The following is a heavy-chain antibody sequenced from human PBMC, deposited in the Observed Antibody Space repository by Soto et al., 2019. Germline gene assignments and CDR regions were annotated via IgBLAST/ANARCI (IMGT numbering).Heavy chain of an antibody. J-gene: IGHJ4*02. CDR1: GFTFSSYA. D-gene: IGHD6-19*01. CDR3: ARGYSSGDY. Sequence: GGSLRLSCAASGFTFSSYAMHWVRQAPGKGLEYVSAISSNGGSTYYADSVKGRFTISRDNSKNTLYLQMGSLRAEDMAVYYCARGYSSGDYWGQGTLVTVSS. CDR2: ISSNGGST. V-gene: IGHV3-64*02.